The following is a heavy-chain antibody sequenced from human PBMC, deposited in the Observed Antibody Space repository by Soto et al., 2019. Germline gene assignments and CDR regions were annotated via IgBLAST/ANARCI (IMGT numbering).Heavy chain of an antibody. CDR3: SRGQRFSDWFDP. J-gene: IGHJ5*02. CDR1: GGSMSSYY. V-gene: IGHV4-4*07. CDR2: VYSSGGT. Sequence: QVHLQQSGPGLVNPSETLSLNCTVSGGSMSSYYWTWIRQPAGKGLEWIGSVYSSGGTHYNPSLKSRVTISIDTYKNQFSLRLLSVTDADTAVYYCSRGQRFSDWFDPWGQGTLVTVSS. D-gene: IGHD3-3*01.